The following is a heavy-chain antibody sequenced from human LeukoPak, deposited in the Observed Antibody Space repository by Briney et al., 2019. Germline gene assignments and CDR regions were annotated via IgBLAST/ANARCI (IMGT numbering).Heavy chain of an antibody. J-gene: IGHJ6*02. CDR2: IKQDGSEK. V-gene: IGHV3-7*01. D-gene: IGHD3-10*01. CDR1: GFTFSSYW. CDR3: AKDLRITMVRGVIIAAYYYYGMDV. Sequence: GGSLRLSCAASGFTFSSYWMSWVRQAPGKGLEWVANIKQDGSEKYYVDSVKGRFTISRDNSKNTLYLQMNSLRAEDTAVYYCAKDLRITMVRGVIIAAYYYYGMDVWGQGTTVTVSS.